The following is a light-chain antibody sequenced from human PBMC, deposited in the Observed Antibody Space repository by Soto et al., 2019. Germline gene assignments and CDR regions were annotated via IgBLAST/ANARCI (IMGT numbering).Light chain of an antibody. V-gene: IGLV2-23*01. CDR2: EGS. CDR1: SSDVGRYNL. Sequence: QSALTQPASVSGSPGQSITISCTGTSSDVGRYNLVSWYQQHPGKAPKLIIYEGSTRPSGISNRFSGSKSGNTASLTISGLQAEDEADYHCCSYAGSYTVLFGGGTKVTVL. J-gene: IGLJ2*01. CDR3: CSYAGSYTVL.